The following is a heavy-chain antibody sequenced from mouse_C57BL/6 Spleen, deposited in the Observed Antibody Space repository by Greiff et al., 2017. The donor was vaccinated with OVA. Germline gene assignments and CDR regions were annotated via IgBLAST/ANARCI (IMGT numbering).Heavy chain of an antibody. Sequence: EVMLVESGGGLVKPGGSLKLSCAASGFTFSSYAMSWVRQTPEKRLEWVATISDGGSYTYYPDNVKGRFAISRDNAKNNLYLQMSHLKSEDTAMYYCARKADGSSFFDYWGQGTTLTVSS. CDR2: ISDGGSYT. CDR1: GFTFSSYA. V-gene: IGHV5-4*03. D-gene: IGHD1-1*01. J-gene: IGHJ2*01. CDR3: ARKADGSSFFDY.